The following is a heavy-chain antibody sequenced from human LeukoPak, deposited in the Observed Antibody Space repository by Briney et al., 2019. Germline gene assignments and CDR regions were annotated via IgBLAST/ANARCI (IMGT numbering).Heavy chain of an antibody. CDR3: ARRSDYSGSFDY. J-gene: IGHJ4*02. CDR1: GGSIGSGGYY. CDR2: IYYSGST. Sequence: SETLSLTCTVSGGSIGSGGYYWSWIRQHPGKGLEWIGHIYYSGSTSYNSSLKSRVSISVDMSKGQSSLNLSSVTAADTAVYYCARRSDYSGSFDYWGQGTLVTVSS. V-gene: IGHV4-31*03. D-gene: IGHD4-23*01.